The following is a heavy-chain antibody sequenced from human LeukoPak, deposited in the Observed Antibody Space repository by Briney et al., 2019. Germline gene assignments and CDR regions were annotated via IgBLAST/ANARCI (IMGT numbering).Heavy chain of an antibody. Sequence: QPGGSLRLSCAASGFTFSSYSMNWVRQAPGKGLEWVSAISGSGGSTYYADSVKGRFTISRDNSKNTLYLQMNSLRAEDTAVYYCAKTMATITTFDYWGQGTLVTVSS. CDR2: ISGSGGST. CDR1: GFTFSSYS. J-gene: IGHJ4*02. CDR3: AKTMATITTFDY. D-gene: IGHD5-24*01. V-gene: IGHV3-23*01.